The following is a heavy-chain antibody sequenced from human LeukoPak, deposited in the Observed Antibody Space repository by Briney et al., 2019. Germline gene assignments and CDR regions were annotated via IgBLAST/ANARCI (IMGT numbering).Heavy chain of an antibody. D-gene: IGHD4-17*01. CDR3: ARGIMTTVPTFDY. J-gene: IGHJ4*02. Sequence: KPSETLSLTCTVSGGSINGYYWSWIRQPPGKGLEWIGYVYYSASTNYNPSLKRRVTISVDTSKKQFSLRLSSVTAAETAVYYCARGIMTTVPTFDYWGQGTLVTVSS. CDR2: VYYSAST. V-gene: IGHV4-59*01. CDR1: GGSINGYY.